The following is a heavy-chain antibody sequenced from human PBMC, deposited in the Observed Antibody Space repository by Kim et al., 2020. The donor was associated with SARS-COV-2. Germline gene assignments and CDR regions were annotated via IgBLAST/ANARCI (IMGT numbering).Heavy chain of an antibody. J-gene: IGHJ4*02. CDR2: INSDASGT. D-gene: IGHD5-18*01. CDR3: ARDTGYTPDY. CDR1: GFSFSNYW. Sequence: GGSLRLSCAASGFSFSNYWMHWVRQAPEKGLVWVSRINSDASGTSHADSVKGRFTISRDNAKNTLYLQMNSLRAEDTAVYYCARDTGYTPDYWGQGTLVTVSS. V-gene: IGHV3-74*01.